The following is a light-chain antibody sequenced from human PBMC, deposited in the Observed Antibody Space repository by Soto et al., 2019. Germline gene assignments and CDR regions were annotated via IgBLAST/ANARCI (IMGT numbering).Light chain of an antibody. J-gene: IGKJ1*01. CDR1: QSISSW. CDR2: DAS. Sequence: DIQMTQSPSTLSASVGDRVTITCRASQSISSWLAWHQQKPGKAPKLLIYDASSLQSGVPSRFTGRGSGTEFTLTISSLQPDDFATYYCQQYDTYSRTFGQGTKVDIK. V-gene: IGKV1-5*01. CDR3: QQYDTYSRT.